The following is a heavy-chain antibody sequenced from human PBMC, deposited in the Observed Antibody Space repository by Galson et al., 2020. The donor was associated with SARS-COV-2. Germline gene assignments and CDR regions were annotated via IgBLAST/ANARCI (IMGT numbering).Heavy chain of an antibody. CDR3: ARDMRSWMVAILPNYYAMDV. D-gene: IGHD5-12*01. CDR2: ISSNGVST. CDR1: GFTFSNYA. J-gene: IGHJ6*02. Sequence: GGSLRLSCAASGFTFSNYAMHWVRQAPGKGLEYVSAISSNGVSTYYANSVKGRFTISRDNFRNTLYLQMGSLRAEDKAVYYCARDMRSWMVAILPNYYAMDVWGQGTTVTVSS. V-gene: IGHV3-64*01.